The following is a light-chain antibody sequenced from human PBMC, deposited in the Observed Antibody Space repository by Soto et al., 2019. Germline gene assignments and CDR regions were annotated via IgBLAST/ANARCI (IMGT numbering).Light chain of an antibody. CDR2: AAS. CDR1: QGIANF. CDR3: QQLNSFPIP. V-gene: IGKV1-9*01. J-gene: IGKJ3*01. Sequence: IQLTQSPSSLSASVGDRVTISCRASQGIANFLAWYQQKPGKAPKLLIYAASTLQSGVPSRFSGSGSGTEFTLTISSLQPEEFATYYCQQLNSFPIPFGPGTKVDIK.